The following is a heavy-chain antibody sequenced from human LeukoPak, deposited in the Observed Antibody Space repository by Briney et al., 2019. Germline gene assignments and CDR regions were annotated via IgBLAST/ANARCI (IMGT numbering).Heavy chain of an antibody. CDR3: AREVRGSTSCYLFP. CDR1: GGSISSGGYY. CDR2: IYYSGST. Sequence: SETLSLTCTVSGGSISSGGYYWSWIRQHPGKGLEWIGYIYYSGSTYYNPSLKSRVTISVGTSKNQFSLKLSSVTAADTAVYYCAREVRGSTSCYLFPWGQGTLVTVSS. D-gene: IGHD2-2*01. J-gene: IGHJ5*02. V-gene: IGHV4-31*03.